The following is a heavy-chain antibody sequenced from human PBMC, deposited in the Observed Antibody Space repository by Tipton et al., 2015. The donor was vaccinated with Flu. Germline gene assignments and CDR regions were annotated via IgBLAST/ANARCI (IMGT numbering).Heavy chain of an antibody. CDR3: TRLADYGGNLLFDY. D-gene: IGHD4-23*01. J-gene: IGHJ4*02. CDR2: VGSKDHSYAT. V-gene: IGHV3-73*01. Sequence: QLVQSGGGVVQPGGSLRLSCAVSGFTFSVSSIHWVRQTSGKGLEWVGHVGSKDHSYATAYAASVKGRFTISRDDSKNTAYLQMNSLKTDDTAVYYCTRLADYGGNLLFDYWGQGILVAVSS. CDR1: GFTFSVSS.